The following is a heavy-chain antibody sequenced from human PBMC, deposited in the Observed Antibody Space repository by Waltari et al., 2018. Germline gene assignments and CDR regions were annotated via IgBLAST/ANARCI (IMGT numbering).Heavy chain of an antibody. CDR2: IIPIFGTA. V-gene: IGHV1-69*08. D-gene: IGHD1-1*01. CDR1: GGTFSSYA. CDR3: AGGRNDGRTAGWFDP. J-gene: IGHJ5*02. Sequence: QVQLVQSGAEVKKPGSSVKVSCKASGGTFSSYAISWVRQAPGQGLEWMGRIIPIFGTANYAQKFQGRVTITADKSTSTAYMELSSLRAEDTAVYYCAGGRNDGRTAGWFDPWGQGTLVTVSS.